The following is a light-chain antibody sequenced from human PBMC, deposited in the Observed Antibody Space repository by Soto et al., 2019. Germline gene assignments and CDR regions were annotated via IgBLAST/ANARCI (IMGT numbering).Light chain of an antibody. CDR2: EVS. CDR3: SSYTSSSTVV. CDR1: SSDVGGYNY. V-gene: IGLV2-14*01. Sequence: QSALTQPASVSGSPGQSITISCTGTSSDVGGYNYVSWYQHHPGKAPKLMIYEVSNRPSGVSNRFSGSKSGNTASLTISGLQAEYDADYSWSSYTSSSTVVFGGGTKLTVL. J-gene: IGLJ2*01.